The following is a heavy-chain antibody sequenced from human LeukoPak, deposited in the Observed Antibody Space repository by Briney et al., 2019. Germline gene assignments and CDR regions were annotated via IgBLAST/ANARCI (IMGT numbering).Heavy chain of an antibody. CDR3: STTYYYDSSEGY. D-gene: IGHD3-22*01. CDR2: IKSKTDGGTT. CDR1: GFAFSNAW. V-gene: IGHV3-15*07. J-gene: IGHJ4*02. Sequence: GGSLRLSCAASGFAFSNAWMNWVRQAPGKGLEWVGRIKSKTDGGTTDYAAPVKGRFTISRDDSKNTLYLQMNSLKTEDTAVYYCSTTYYYDSSEGYWGQGTLVTVSS.